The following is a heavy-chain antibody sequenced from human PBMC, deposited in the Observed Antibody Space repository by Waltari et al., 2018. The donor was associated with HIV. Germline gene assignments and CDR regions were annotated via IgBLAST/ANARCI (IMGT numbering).Heavy chain of an antibody. CDR3: ARTYTGSSQYFQH. J-gene: IGHJ1*01. V-gene: IGHV4-39*01. Sequence: QLQLQESGPGLVKPSETLSLTCTVSGDSVGSNYYWAWILPPPGKGLEWVGSVFYRGSPHYNPSLKSRVTISVDTSKNQFSLKLTAVVAADAAVYFCARTYTGSSQYFQHWGQGALVTVSS. D-gene: IGHD1-26*01. CDR1: GDSVGSNYY. CDR2: VFYRGSP.